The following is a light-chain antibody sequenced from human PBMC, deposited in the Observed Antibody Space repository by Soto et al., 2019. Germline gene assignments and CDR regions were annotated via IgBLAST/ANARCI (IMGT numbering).Light chain of an antibody. CDR3: QSYDSSLSGVV. CDR1: SSNIGAGYD. J-gene: IGLJ2*01. Sequence: QSVLTQPPSVSGAPGQRVTISCTGSSSNIGAGYDVHWYQQLPGTAPKLLIYGNSNRPSGVPDPFSGSKSGTSASLALTGLQAEDEADYYCQSYDSSLSGVVFGGGTKLTVL. CDR2: GNS. V-gene: IGLV1-40*01.